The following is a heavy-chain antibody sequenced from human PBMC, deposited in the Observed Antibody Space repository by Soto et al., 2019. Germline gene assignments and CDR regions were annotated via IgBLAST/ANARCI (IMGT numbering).Heavy chain of an antibody. Sequence: QVQLVESGGGVVQPGRSLRLSCAASGFTFSSYARHWVRQAPGKGLEWVAVISYDGSNKFYADSVKGRFTISRDNSENTLYVEMNSLRAEDTAVYYCARRPSSGSLDYWGQGTLVTVSS. J-gene: IGHJ4*02. V-gene: IGHV3-30-3*01. D-gene: IGHD3-10*01. CDR3: ARRPSSGSLDY. CDR1: GFTFSSYA. CDR2: ISYDGSNK.